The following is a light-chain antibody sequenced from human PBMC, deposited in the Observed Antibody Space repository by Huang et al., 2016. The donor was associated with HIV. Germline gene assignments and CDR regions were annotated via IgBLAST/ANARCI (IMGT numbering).Light chain of an antibody. CDR3: HQYNAWQT. CDR2: DAS. Sequence: EIVMTQSPASLSVSPGERATLSCSASQSVTTSVAWYQQRPGQAPRLLIYDASTRATGVPARFSGGGSGTEFTLTISSLQSEDVAVYYCHQYNAWQTFGQGTKLQIK. CDR1: QSVTTS. J-gene: IGKJ2*01. V-gene: IGKV3-15*01.